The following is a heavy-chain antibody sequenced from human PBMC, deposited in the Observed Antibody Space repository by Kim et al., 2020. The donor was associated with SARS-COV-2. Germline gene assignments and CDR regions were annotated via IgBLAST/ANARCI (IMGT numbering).Heavy chain of an antibody. CDR3: ANLGFDWLLRSIDY. D-gene: IGHD3-9*01. V-gene: IGHV3-23*01. Sequence: GGSLRLSCAASGFTFSSYAMSWVRQAPGKGLEWVSAISGSGGSTYYADSVKGRFTISRDNSKNTLYLQMNSLRAEDTAVYYCANLGFDWLLRSIDYWGQGTLVTVSS. CDR2: ISGSGGST. J-gene: IGHJ4*02. CDR1: GFTFSSYA.